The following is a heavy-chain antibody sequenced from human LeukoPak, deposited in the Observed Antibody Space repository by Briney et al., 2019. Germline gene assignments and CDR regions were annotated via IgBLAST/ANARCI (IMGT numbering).Heavy chain of an antibody. J-gene: IGHJ4*02. D-gene: IGHD3-22*01. Sequence: PGGSLRLSCAASGFTFSSYAMHWVRQAPGKGLEWVAVISYDGSNKYYADSVKGRFTISRDNSENTLYLQMNSLRAEDTAVYYCARDGDYDSSGYLDYLGQGTLVTVSS. CDR1: GFTFSSYA. CDR2: ISYDGSNK. V-gene: IGHV3-30-3*01. CDR3: ARDGDYDSSGYLDY.